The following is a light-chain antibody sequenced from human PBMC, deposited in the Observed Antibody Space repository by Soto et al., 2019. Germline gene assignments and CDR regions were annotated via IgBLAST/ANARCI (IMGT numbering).Light chain of an antibody. CDR1: QSVSSSY. Sequence: EIVLTHSQGTLSLSPGERATLSGRASQSVSSSYLAWYQQKPGQAPRLLIYGASSRATGIPDRISGSGSGTDFTLTISRLEPEDFAVYYCQQYGSPPQTFGQGTKVDIK. V-gene: IGKV3-20*01. J-gene: IGKJ1*01. CDR3: QQYGSPPQT. CDR2: GAS.